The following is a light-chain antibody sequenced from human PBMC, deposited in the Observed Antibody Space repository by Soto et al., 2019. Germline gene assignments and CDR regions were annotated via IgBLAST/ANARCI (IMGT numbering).Light chain of an antibody. CDR1: QSVGSN. CDR3: QQYNDWPPFT. Sequence: EIVMTQSPAPPSVSPGERAPLSCRASQSVGSNLAWYQQKPGQAPRLLIYGASTRATGIPATFSGSGSGTEFTLTISSLQSEDFAVYYCQQYNDWPPFTFGPGTKVDIK. V-gene: IGKV3-15*01. CDR2: GAS. J-gene: IGKJ3*01.